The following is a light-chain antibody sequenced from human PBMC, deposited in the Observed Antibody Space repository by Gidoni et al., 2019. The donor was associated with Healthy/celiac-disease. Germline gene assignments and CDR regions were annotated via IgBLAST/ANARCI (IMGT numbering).Light chain of an antibody. V-gene: IGKV3-15*01. Sequence: EIVMTQSPAPLSVSPGERATPPCRASQSVSSNLAWYQQKPGQAPRLLIYGASTRATGIPARFSGSGSGTEFTLTISSLQSEDFAVYYCQQYNNWPFWTFGQGTKVEIK. J-gene: IGKJ1*01. CDR1: QSVSSN. CDR2: GAS. CDR3: QQYNNWPFWT.